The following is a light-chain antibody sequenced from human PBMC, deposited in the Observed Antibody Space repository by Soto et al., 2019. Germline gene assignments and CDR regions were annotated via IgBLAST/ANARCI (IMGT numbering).Light chain of an antibody. CDR3: QQRSNRIT. Sequence: EVVLTQSPATLSFSPGERAILSFRASQSVAGSLAWYQQKPGQAPRLLIYDISTRAAAIPARFSGSGSGTDFTLTVSSLEPEDCALYCCQQRSNRITFGQGTRLEIK. J-gene: IGKJ5*01. CDR2: DIS. CDR1: QSVAGS. V-gene: IGKV3-11*01.